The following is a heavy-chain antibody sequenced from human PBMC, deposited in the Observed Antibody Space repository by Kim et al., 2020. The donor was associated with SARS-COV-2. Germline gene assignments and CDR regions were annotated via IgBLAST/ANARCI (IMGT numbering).Heavy chain of an antibody. J-gene: IGHJ5*02. CDR3: ARGGDYDWSPEYNWFDP. V-gene: IGHV1-69*13. D-gene: IGHD4-17*01. CDR1: GGTFSSYA. CDR2: IIPIFGTA. Sequence: SVKVSCKASGGTFSSYAISWVRQAPGQGLEWMGGIIPIFGTANYAQKFQGRVTITADESTSTAYMELSSLRSEDTAVYYCARGGDYDWSPEYNWFDPWGQGTLVTVSS.